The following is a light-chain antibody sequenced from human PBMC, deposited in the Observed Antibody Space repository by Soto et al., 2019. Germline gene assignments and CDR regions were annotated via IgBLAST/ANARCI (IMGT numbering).Light chain of an antibody. CDR3: RSDTSGRFLLYV. Sequence: QSVLTQPASVSGSPGQSITISCTGTSSDVGGYNYVSWYQQHPGKALKLMIDDVSNRPSGVSNRLSGSKSGSTASITISGLQADDEADYYCRSDTSGRFLLYVFGNGTKLTV. CDR1: SSDVGGYNY. V-gene: IGLV2-14*01. J-gene: IGLJ1*01. CDR2: DVS.